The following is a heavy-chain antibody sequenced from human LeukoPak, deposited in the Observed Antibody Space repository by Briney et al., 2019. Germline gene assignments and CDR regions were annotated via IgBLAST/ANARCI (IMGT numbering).Heavy chain of an antibody. J-gene: IGHJ3*02. CDR2: VYYSGST. D-gene: IGHD3-16*02. CDR1: GGSVSSDSYY. CDR3: ARALDDYVWGSYPHPAGAFDI. V-gene: IGHV4-61*01. Sequence: KPSETLSHTCTVSGGSVSSDSYYWSWIRQPPGKGLEWIGYVYYSGSTNYNPSLKSRVTISVDTSKNQFSLELNSVTATDTAVYYCARALDDYVWGSYPHPAGAFDIWGQGTMVTVSS.